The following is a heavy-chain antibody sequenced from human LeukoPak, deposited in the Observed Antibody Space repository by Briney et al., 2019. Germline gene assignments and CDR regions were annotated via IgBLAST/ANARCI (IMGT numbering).Heavy chain of an antibody. Sequence: GRSLRLSCAASGFTFSSYAMHWVRQAPGKGLEWVSVISYDGSDKYYADSVKGRFTVSRDNSKNTLYLQMNSLRAEDTAVYYCAREYYDILTGYQMGDFDIWGQGTMVTASS. D-gene: IGHD3-9*01. V-gene: IGHV3-30*04. CDR1: GFTFSSYA. CDR2: ISYDGSDK. CDR3: AREYYDILTGYQMGDFDI. J-gene: IGHJ3*02.